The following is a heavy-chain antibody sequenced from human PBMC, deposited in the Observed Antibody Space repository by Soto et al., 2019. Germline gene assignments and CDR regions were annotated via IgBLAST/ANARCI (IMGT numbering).Heavy chain of an antibody. CDR2: IYWNDDK. Sequence: QITLKESGPTLVKPTQTLTLTCTLSGFSHSTSGVAVGWIRQPPGKALEWLGHIYWNDDKYYSKSLKSRLSLTNDTAKNQVVLTMTNVDPVDTGTYYCARLLTSALFSYDLWGQGTLVTVSS. J-gene: IGHJ5*02. V-gene: IGHV2-5*01. CDR3: ARLLTSALFSYDL. D-gene: IGHD3-10*01. CDR1: GFSHSTSGVA.